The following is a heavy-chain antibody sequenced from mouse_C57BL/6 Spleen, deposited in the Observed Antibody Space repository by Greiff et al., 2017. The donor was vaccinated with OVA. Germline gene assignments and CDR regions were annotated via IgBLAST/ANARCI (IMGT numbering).Heavy chain of an antibody. V-gene: IGHV5-9-1*02. CDR2: ISSGGDYI. Sequence: EVKLVESGEGLVKPGGSLKLSCAASGFTFSSYAMSWVRQTPEKRLEWVAYISSGGDYIYYADTVKGRFTISRDNARNTLYLQMSSLKSEDTAMYYCTRGGYYGSRDFDYWGQGTTLTVSS. CDR1: GFTFSSYA. D-gene: IGHD1-1*01. J-gene: IGHJ2*01. CDR3: TRGGYYGSRDFDY.